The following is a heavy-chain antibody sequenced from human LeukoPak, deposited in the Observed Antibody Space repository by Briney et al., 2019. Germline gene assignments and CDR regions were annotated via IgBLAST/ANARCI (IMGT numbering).Heavy chain of an antibody. D-gene: IGHD6-19*01. Sequence: GGSLRLSCAASGFTFSGYDMHWVRQATGKGLEWVSAIDTAGDTYYPGSVKGRFTISRDNAKNSLYLQMNSLRTEDTAVYYCVRDNSGWYRPALGRETAYYYYYMDVWGKGTTVTVSS. V-gene: IGHV3-13*01. J-gene: IGHJ6*03. CDR2: IDTAGDT. CDR3: VRDNSGWYRPALGRETAYYYYYMDV. CDR1: GFTFSGYD.